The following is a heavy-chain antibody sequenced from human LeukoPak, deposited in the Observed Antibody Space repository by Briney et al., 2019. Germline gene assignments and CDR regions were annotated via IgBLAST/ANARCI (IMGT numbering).Heavy chain of an antibody. CDR2: IYPGDSDT. Sequence: GESLKISCKGSGYSFTSYWIGWVRQMPGKGLEWMGIIYPGDSDTGYSPSFQGQVTISADKSISTAYLQWSSLKASDTAMYYCARLHVLRYFDWLLLDWFDPWGQGTLVTVSS. D-gene: IGHD3-9*01. J-gene: IGHJ5*02. V-gene: IGHV5-51*01. CDR3: ARLHVLRYFDWLLLDWFDP. CDR1: GYSFTSYW.